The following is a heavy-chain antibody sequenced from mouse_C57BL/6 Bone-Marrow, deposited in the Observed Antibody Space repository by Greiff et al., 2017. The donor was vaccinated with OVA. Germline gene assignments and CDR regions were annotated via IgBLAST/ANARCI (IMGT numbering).Heavy chain of an antibody. CDR2: IRSKSNNYAT. CDR3: VSGGLRRGDY. D-gene: IGHD2-4*01. V-gene: IGHV10-1*01. Sequence: EVQLVESGGGLVQPKGSLKLSCAASGFSFNTYAMNWVRQAPGKGLEWVARIRSKSNNYATYYADSVKDRFTISRDDSESMLYLQMNNLKTEDTAMYYCVSGGLRRGDYWGQGTSVTVSS. J-gene: IGHJ4*01. CDR1: GFSFNTYA.